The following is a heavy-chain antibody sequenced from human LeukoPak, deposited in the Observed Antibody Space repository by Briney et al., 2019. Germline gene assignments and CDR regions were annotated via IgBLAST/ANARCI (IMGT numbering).Heavy chain of an antibody. CDR3: ARVRDLGYCSSTSCQNYYYYYGMDV. V-gene: IGHV1-69*01. CDR1: GGTFSSYA. D-gene: IGHD2-2*01. J-gene: IGHJ6*04. Sequence: EASVKVSCKASGGTFSSYAISWVRQAPGQGLEWMGGIIPIFGTANYAQKFQGRVTITADESTSTAYMELSSLRSEDMAVYYCARVRDLGYCSSTSCQNYYYYYGMDVWGKGTTVTVSS. CDR2: IIPIFGTA.